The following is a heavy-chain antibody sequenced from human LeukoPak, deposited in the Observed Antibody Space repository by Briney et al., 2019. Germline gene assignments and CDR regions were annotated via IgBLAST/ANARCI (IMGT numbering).Heavy chain of an antibody. D-gene: IGHD2-2*01. CDR3: ARDMWIGGYCSIASCSTFDY. J-gene: IGHJ4*02. Sequence: GRSLRLSCAASGFTFSGYGMHWVRQAPGKGLEWVAVIKYDGSKESYGDSVKGRFTISRDNSKNTLYLQMNNLRAEDTAVYYCARDMWIGGYCSIASCSTFDYWGQGTLVTVSS. V-gene: IGHV3-33*01. CDR1: GFTFSGYG. CDR2: IKYDGSKE.